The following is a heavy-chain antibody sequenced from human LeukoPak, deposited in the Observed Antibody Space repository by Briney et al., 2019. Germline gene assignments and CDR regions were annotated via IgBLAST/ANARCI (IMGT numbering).Heavy chain of an antibody. CDR3: ASNIPIDY. D-gene: IGHD2-21*01. CDR2: ITSSSSYI. J-gene: IGHJ4*02. CDR1: GFTFSSYS. Sequence: PGGSLRLSCAASGFTFSSYSMNWVRQAPGKGLEWVSSITSSSSYIYYADSVKGRFTISRDNAKNSLYLQVNSLRAEDTAVYYCASNIPIDYWGQGTLVTVSS. V-gene: IGHV3-21*01.